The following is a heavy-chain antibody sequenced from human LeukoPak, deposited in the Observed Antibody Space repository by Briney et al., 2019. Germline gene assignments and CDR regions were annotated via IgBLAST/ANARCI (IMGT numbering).Heavy chain of an antibody. CDR1: GFTFSSYG. D-gene: IGHD5-12*01. V-gene: IGHV3-30*18. Sequence: GRSLRLSCAASGFTFSSYGMHWVRQAPGKGLEWVAVISYDGSNKYYADSVKGRFTISRDKSKNTLYLQMNSLRAEDTAVYYCAKDHRGYSGYEFDYWGQGTLVTVSS. CDR3: AKDHRGYSGYEFDY. CDR2: ISYDGSNK. J-gene: IGHJ4*02.